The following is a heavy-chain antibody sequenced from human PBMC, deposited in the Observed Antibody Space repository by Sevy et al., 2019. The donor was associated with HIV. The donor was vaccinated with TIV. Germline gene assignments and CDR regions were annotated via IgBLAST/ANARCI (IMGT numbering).Heavy chain of an antibody. D-gene: IGHD2-15*01. CDR3: ASRGYCNGGSCYSGPNDY. CDR2: ISSSSSTI. CDR1: GFTFSSYS. J-gene: IGHJ4*02. Sequence: GGSLRLSCAASGFTFSSYSMNWVRQAPGKGLEWVSYISSSSSTIYYADSVKGRFTISRDNAKNSLYLQMSSLRDEDTAVYYCASRGYCNGGSCYSGPNDYWGQGTLVTVSS. V-gene: IGHV3-48*02.